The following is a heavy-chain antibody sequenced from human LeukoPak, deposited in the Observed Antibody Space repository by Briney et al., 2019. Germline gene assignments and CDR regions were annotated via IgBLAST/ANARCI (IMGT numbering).Heavy chain of an antibody. Sequence: GGSLRLSCAASGFTFTVFSMNWVRQAPGKGLEWVSYIGTGNSAIYYADSAKGRFTISRDNAKNSLYLQMNSLRDEDTAVYYCATARNWYFDLWGRGTLVTVSS. J-gene: IGHJ2*01. CDR1: GFTFTVFS. CDR2: IGTGNSAI. CDR3: ATARNWYFDL. V-gene: IGHV3-48*02.